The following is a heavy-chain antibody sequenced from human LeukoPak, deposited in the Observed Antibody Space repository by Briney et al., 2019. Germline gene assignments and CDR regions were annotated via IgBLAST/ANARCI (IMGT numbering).Heavy chain of an antibody. CDR2: IKQDGSEK. CDR1: RFTFSSYW. CDR3: ARARGGYDFDY. Sequence: GGSLRLSGAASRFTFSSYWMSWVRQAPGKGLEWVANIKQDGSEKYYVDSVKGRFTISRDNAKNSLYLQLNSLRAEDTAVYYCARARGGYDFDYWGQGTLVTVSS. V-gene: IGHV3-7*03. J-gene: IGHJ4*02. D-gene: IGHD5-12*01.